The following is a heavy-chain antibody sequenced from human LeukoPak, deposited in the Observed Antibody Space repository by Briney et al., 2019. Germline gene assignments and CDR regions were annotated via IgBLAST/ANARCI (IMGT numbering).Heavy chain of an antibody. CDR1: GGTFSSYA. V-gene: IGHV1-69*05. Sequence: SVNVSCKASGGTFSSYAISWVGQASGQGLEWMGGIIPIFGTANYAQKFQGRVTITTDESTSTAYMELSSLRSEDTAVYYCAREYSGYDWSLDYWGQGTLVTVSS. CDR3: AREYSGYDWSLDY. D-gene: IGHD5-12*01. CDR2: IIPIFGTA. J-gene: IGHJ4*02.